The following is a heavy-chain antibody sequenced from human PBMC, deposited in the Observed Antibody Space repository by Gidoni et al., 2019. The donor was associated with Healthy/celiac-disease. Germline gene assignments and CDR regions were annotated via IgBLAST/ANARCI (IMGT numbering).Heavy chain of an antibody. D-gene: IGHD3-3*01. CDR1: GGSISSYY. Sequence: QVQLQESGPGLVKPSETLSLTCTVSGGSISSYYWSWIRQPPGKGLEWIGYIYYSGSTNYNPSLKSRVTISVDTSKNQFSLKLSSVTAADTAVYYCARASRESGNTYYFDYWGQGTLVTVSS. CDR2: IYYSGST. J-gene: IGHJ4*02. V-gene: IGHV4-59*01. CDR3: ARASRESGNTYYFDY.